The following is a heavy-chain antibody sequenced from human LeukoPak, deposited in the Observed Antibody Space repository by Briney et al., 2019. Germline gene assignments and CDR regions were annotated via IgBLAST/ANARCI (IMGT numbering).Heavy chain of an antibody. V-gene: IGHV6-1*01. Sequence: SQTLSLTCAISGDSFSINSAAWNWIRQSPSRGLEWLGRTYQRSKWYNDYAVSVKSRITINPDISKNQFSLQLNSVTPEDTAVYYCARSPSPYSSGWYFDYWGQGTLVTVSP. CDR1: GDSFSINSAA. CDR2: TYQRSKWYN. J-gene: IGHJ4*02. D-gene: IGHD6-19*01. CDR3: ARSPSPYSSGWYFDY.